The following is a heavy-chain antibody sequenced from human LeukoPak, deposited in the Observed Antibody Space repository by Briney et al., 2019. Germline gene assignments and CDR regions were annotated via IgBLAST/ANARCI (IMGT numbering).Heavy chain of an antibody. CDR1: GFTFSSYA. CDR2: ISGSGGST. J-gene: IGHJ5*02. D-gene: IGHD3-3*01. CDR3: AKDPTRITIFGVVTPDWFDP. V-gene: IGHV3-23*01. Sequence: GGSLRLSCAASGFTFSSYAMSWVRQAPGKGLEWVSAISGSGGSTYYADSVKGRFTISRDNSKNTLYLQMNSLRAEDTAVYYCAKDPTRITIFGVVTPDWFDPWGQGTLVTVSS.